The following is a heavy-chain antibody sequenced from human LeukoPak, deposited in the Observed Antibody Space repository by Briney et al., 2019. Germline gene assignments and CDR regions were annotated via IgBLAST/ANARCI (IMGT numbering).Heavy chain of an antibody. V-gene: IGHV4-39*01. Sequence: SETLSLTCTVSGGSISSSSYYWGWIRQPPGKGLEWIGSIYYSGSTYYNPSLKSRVTISVDTSKNQFSLKLSSVTAAGTAVYYCARSDVYYYYGMDVWGQGTTVTVSS. D-gene: IGHD2-21*02. J-gene: IGHJ6*02. CDR1: GGSISSSSYY. CDR3: ARSDVYYYYGMDV. CDR2: IYYSGST.